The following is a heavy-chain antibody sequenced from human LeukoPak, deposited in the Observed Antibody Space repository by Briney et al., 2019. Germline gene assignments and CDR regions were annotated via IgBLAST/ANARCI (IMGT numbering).Heavy chain of an antibody. D-gene: IGHD6-13*01. Sequence: ASVKVSCKASGYTFTSYGISWVRQAPGQGLEWMGWISAYNGNTNYAQKLQGSVTMTTDTSTSTAYMELRSLRSDDTAVYYCARDKRVIAAAGTEGHDAFDIWGQGTMVTVSS. CDR3: ARDKRVIAAAGTEGHDAFDI. V-gene: IGHV1-18*01. CDR1: GYTFTSYG. J-gene: IGHJ3*02. CDR2: ISAYNGNT.